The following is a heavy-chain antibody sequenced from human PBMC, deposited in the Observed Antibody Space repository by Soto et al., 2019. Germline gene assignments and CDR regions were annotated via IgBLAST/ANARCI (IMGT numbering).Heavy chain of an antibody. D-gene: IGHD3-16*02. CDR3: ARQSVFIWGSYRYGFFYY. Sequence: SETLSLTCTVSGGSISSSSYYWGWIRQPPGKGLEWIGSIYYGGSTYYNPSLKSRVTISVDTSKNQFSLKLSSVTAADTAVYYCARQSVFIWGSYRYGFFYYWGQGTLVTVSS. J-gene: IGHJ4*02. CDR2: IYYGGST. CDR1: GGSISSSSYY. V-gene: IGHV4-39*01.